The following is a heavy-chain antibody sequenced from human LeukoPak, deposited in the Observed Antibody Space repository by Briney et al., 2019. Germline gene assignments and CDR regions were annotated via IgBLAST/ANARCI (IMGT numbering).Heavy chain of an antibody. CDR2: IYHTGRT. CDR3: ARGPLSISVAGWYAAH. CDR1: DYSIIDGHY. D-gene: IGHD6-19*01. V-gene: IGHV4-38-2*01. J-gene: IGHJ4*02. Sequence: PWETLSLTCAVSDYSIIDGHYWGWLRPPPGKGLKWIGTIYHTGRTDYNPSLKSRVTMSVDTSKNQFSLRLTSMTAADTAVYYCARGPLSISVAGWYAAHWGQGTLVTVSS.